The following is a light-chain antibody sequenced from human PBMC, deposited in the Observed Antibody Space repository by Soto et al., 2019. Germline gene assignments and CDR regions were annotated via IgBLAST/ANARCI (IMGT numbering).Light chain of an antibody. CDR1: ASDIGGYTF. CDR2: DVN. CDR3: SAHGGTNPYV. J-gene: IGLJ1*01. V-gene: IGLV2-8*01. Sequence: QSALTQPPSASGSPGQSVAISCTGTASDIGGYTFVSWYQQHPGKAPKLLIYDVNKRPSGVPDRFSGSKSGNTAFLTVSGLQAENEADYYCSAHGGTNPYVFGTGNKLTVL.